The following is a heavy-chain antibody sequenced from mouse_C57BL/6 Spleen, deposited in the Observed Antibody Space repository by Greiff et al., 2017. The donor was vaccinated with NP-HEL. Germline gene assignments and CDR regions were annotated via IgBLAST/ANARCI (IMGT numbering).Heavy chain of an antibody. CDR3: ARFYDGYLWYFDV. CDR1: GYTFTDYY. CDR2: INPYNGGT. V-gene: IGHV1-19*01. D-gene: IGHD2-3*01. J-gene: IGHJ1*03. Sequence: EVQLQQSGPVLVKPGASVKMSCKASGYTFTDYYMNWVKQSHGKSLEWIGVINPYNGGTSYNQKFKGKATLTVDKSSSTAYMELNSLTSEDSAVYYCARFYDGYLWYFDVWGTGTTVTVSS.